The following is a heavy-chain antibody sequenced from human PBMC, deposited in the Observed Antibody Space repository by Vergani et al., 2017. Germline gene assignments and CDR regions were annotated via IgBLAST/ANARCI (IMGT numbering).Heavy chain of an antibody. D-gene: IGHD6-6*01. Sequence: QLQLQESGPRLVKPSETLSLTCRLSGMSISNNNYYWGWIRQPPGKGLEWIGSIYDSRNNNYSPSLKSRVSISVDTSKNQFSLNLTSVTAADTAVYYCARHLRQLARNDVVDIWGHGTLVTVSS. V-gene: IGHV4-39*01. CDR1: GMSISNNNYY. J-gene: IGHJ3*02. CDR3: ARHLRQLARNDVVDI. CDR2: IYDSRNN.